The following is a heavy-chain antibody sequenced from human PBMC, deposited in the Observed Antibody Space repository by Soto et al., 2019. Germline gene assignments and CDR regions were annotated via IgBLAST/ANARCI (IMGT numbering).Heavy chain of an antibody. V-gene: IGHV1-69*19. CDR1: GGTFNTYA. CDR2: ISPMFGAA. CDR3: AREVQVHTPAFVY. D-gene: IGHD2-15*01. Sequence: QVQLVQSGAEMKKPGSSVKVSCQSSGGTFNTYAMNWVRQAPGQVPECMGDISPMFGAANYAPKLQGRVTITADESTGTSYMQLSSLTSEDTALYFWAREVQVHTPAFVYWGQGTLVTVSS. J-gene: IGHJ4*02.